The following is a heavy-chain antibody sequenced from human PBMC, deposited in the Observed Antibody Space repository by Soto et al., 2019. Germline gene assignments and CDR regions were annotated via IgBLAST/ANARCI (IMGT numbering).Heavy chain of an antibody. Sequence: ASVKVSCKASGGTFSSYAISWVRQAPGQGLEWMGGIIPIFGTANYAQKFQGRVTITADESTSTAYMELSSLRSEDTAVYYCASKELYGSGSYYNDYYYYGMDVWGQGTTVTVSS. V-gene: IGHV1-69*13. CDR1: GGTFSSYA. CDR2: IIPIFGTA. J-gene: IGHJ6*02. D-gene: IGHD3-10*01. CDR3: ASKELYGSGSYYNDYYYYGMDV.